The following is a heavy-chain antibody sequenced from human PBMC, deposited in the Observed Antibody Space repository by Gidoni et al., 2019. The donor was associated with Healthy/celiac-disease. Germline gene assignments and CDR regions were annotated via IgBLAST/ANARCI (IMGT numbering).Heavy chain of an antibody. CDR3: AKDATPDWLLPFDI. J-gene: IGHJ3*02. V-gene: IGHV3-9*01. CDR2: ISWNSGSI. Sequence: EVQLVESGGGLVQPGRSLRLSCAASGFTFDDYAMHWVRQAPGKGLEWVSGISWNSGSIGYADSVKGRFTISRDNAKNSLYLQMNSLRAEDTALYYCAKDATPDWLLPFDIWGQGTMVTVSS. D-gene: IGHD3-9*01. CDR1: GFTFDDYA.